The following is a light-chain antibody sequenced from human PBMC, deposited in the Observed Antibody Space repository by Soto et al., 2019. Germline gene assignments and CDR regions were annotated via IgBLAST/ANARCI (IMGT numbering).Light chain of an antibody. CDR2: DVS. Sequence: QSVLTRPRSVSGSPGQSVTISCTGTSSDVGTYDFVSWYQQHPGKAPRLMIFDVSERPSGVPDRFSGSKSGNTASLTISGLQAEDVADYYCCLYAVTFYVFGTGTKVTVL. J-gene: IGLJ1*01. CDR3: CLYAVTFYV. CDR1: SSDVGTYDF. V-gene: IGLV2-11*01.